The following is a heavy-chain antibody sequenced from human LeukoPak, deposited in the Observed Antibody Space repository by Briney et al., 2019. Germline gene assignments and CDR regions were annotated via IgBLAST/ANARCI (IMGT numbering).Heavy chain of an antibody. CDR1: GFTVSSNY. Sequence: GGSLRLSCAASGFTVSSNYMSWVRHAPVRGLELVSVIYSGGSTYYADSVKGRFTISRDNSKNTLYLQMNSLRAEDTAVYYCATDGGNSVYFQHWGQGTLVTVSS. V-gene: IGHV3-53*01. D-gene: IGHD4-23*01. CDR2: IYSGGST. CDR3: ATDGGNSVYFQH. J-gene: IGHJ1*01.